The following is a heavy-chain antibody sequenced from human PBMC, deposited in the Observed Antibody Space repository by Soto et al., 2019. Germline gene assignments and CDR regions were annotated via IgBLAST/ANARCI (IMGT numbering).Heavy chain of an antibody. CDR3: ARDRPYGGYDY. Sequence: SVKVSCKAAGGAFSSYAISWVRQAPGQGLEWMGRIIPILGIANYAQKFQGRVTITADKSTSTAYMELSSLRSEDTAVYYCARDRPYGGYDYWGQGTLVTVSS. D-gene: IGHD5-12*01. CDR2: IIPILGIA. J-gene: IGHJ4*02. CDR1: GGAFSSYA. V-gene: IGHV1-69*04.